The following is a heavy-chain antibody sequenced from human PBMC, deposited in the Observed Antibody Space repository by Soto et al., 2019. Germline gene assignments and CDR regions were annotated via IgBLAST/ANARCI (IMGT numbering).Heavy chain of an antibody. CDR2: LDPDNDET. Sequence: ASVKVSCKVSGYSLTELSMHWVRQASGKGLEWMGGLDPDNDETIYAQKFQGRVTMTEDTSADTAYMELSSLRSEDTAVYYCATAVVLMRSKAAFDIWGQGTKVTVSS. J-gene: IGHJ3*02. CDR3: ATAVVLMRSKAAFDI. D-gene: IGHD2-8*01. CDR1: GYSLTELS. V-gene: IGHV1-24*01.